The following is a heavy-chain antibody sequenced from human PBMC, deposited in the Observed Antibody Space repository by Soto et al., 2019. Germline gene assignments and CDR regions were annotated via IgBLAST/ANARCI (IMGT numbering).Heavy chain of an antibody. CDR3: ARGVTVFGLVSRFWFDP. V-gene: IGHV4-30-4*01. J-gene: IGHJ5*02. CDR2: IYNSGIT. D-gene: IGHD3-3*01. Sequence: SETLSLTCTVSGGSISSGEYSWSWVRQSPGKGLEWIGHIYNSGITYYNPSLKSRVVISIDTSRNQFSLRLNSLAAADRAVYFCARGVTVFGLVSRFWFDPWGQGTVVTAPQ. CDR1: GGSISSGEYS.